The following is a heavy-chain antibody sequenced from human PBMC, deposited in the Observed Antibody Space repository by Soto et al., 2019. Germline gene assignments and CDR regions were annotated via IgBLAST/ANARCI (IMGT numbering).Heavy chain of an antibody. CDR3: ARVGADYYDSSGSRLGYFDY. CDR1: GFTFDDYG. Sequence: GGSLRLSCAASGFTFDDYGMSWVRQAPGKWLEWVSGINWNGGSTGYADSVKGRFTISRDNAKNSLYLQMNSLRAEDTALYYCARVGADYYDSSGSRLGYFDYWGQGTLVTVSS. D-gene: IGHD3-22*01. CDR2: INWNGGST. V-gene: IGHV3-20*04. J-gene: IGHJ4*02.